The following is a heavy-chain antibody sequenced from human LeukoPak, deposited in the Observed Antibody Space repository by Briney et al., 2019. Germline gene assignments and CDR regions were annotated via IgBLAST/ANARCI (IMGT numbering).Heavy chain of an antibody. CDR2: IKQDGSEK. J-gene: IGHJ4*02. Sequence: GGSLRLSCAASGFTFSSYWMSWVRQAPGKGLEWVANIKQDGSEKYYVDSVKGRFTISRDNAKNSLYLQMNSLRAEDTAVYYCVKLDYGGKPFDYWGQGTLVTVSS. CDR1: GFTFSSYW. D-gene: IGHD4-23*01. CDR3: VKLDYGGKPFDY. V-gene: IGHV3-7*01.